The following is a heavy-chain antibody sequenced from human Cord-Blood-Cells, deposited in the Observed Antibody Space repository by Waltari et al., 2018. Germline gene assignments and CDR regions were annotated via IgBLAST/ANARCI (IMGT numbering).Heavy chain of an antibody. J-gene: IGHJ4*02. CDR3: ARGVGDLGYCSSTSCYKGYFVY. V-gene: IGHV3-53*01. CDR1: GFTVSSNY. Sequence: ESGGGLIQPGGSLRLSCAASGFTVSSNYMSWVRQAPGKGLEWVPVIYSGGSTYYADSVKGRFTISRDNSKNTLYLQMNSLRAEDTAVYYCARGVGDLGYCSSTSCYKGYFVYWGQGTLVTVSS. D-gene: IGHD2-2*02. CDR2: IYSGGST.